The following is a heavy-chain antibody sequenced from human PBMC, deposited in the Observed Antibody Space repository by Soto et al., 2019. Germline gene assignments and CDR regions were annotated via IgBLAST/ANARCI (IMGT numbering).Heavy chain of an antibody. CDR3: ARECSSTSCPPPYYGMDV. J-gene: IGHJ6*02. CDR2: IYYSGST. Sequence: LVTLSDPWSVAGGSSSSYDWSWIRKQPGKGLEWIGYIYYSGSTNYNPSLKSRVTISVDTSKNQFSLKLSSVTATDTAVYYCARECSSTSCPPPYYGMDVWGQGTTVTVSS. CDR1: GGSSSSYD. D-gene: IGHD2-2*01. V-gene: IGHV4-59*01.